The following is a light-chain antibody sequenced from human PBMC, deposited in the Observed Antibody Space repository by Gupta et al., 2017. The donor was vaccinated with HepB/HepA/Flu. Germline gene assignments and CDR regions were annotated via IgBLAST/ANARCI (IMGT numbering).Light chain of an antibody. CDR1: QSISTY. CDR3: QQNYNDPWT. CDR2: AAS. V-gene: IGKV1-39*01. J-gene: IGKJ1*01. Sequence: IQMTQPPSSLSASVGDRVTITCRASQSISTYLSWYQQKPGKAPKLLIYAASNLQSGVPSRFSGSGSGTDFTLTISSLHPEDFATYYCQQNYNDPWTFGQGTKVEIK.